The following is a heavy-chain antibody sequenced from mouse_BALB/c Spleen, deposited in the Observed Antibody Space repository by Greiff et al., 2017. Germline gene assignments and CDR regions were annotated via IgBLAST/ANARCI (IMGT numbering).Heavy chain of an antibody. CDR2: IYPGGGYT. CDR3: AVKMDGNYGLFDY. Sequence: LQESGAELVRPGTSVKISCKASGYTFTNYWLGWVKQRPGHGLEWIGDIYPGGGYTNYNEKFKGKATLTADTSSSTAYMQLSSLTSEDSAVYFCAVKMDGNYGLFDYWGQGTTLTVSS. D-gene: IGHD2-1*01. CDR1: GYTFTNYW. J-gene: IGHJ2*01. V-gene: IGHV1-63*02.